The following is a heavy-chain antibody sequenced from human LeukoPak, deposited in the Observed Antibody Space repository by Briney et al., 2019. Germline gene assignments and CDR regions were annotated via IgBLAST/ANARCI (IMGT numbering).Heavy chain of an antibody. CDR2: IYHSGST. D-gene: IGHD1-26*01. J-gene: IGHJ4*02. CDR1: GGSISSGGYS. V-gene: IGHV4-30-2*01. Sequence: KASETLSLTCAVSGGSISSGGYSWSWIRQPPGKGLEWIGYIYHSGSTYYNPSLKSRVTISVDRSKNQFSLKLSSATAADTAVYYCARDRGRSGSYLDYWGQGTLVTVSS. CDR3: ARDRGRSGSYLDY.